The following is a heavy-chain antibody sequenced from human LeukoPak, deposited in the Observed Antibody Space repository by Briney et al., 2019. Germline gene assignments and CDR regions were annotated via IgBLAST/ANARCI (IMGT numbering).Heavy chain of an antibody. V-gene: IGHV4-4*02. J-gene: IGHJ4*02. Sequence: SETLSFTAAGYGGTILTINWGRWVRQPPRKGLGWIGEVHLSGASNYNPSLKSRVNMSIDKYKNQLSLELTSVTAADTAIYYCARESGAFSPFGFWGRGTLVTVSS. CDR1: GGTILTINW. CDR3: ARESGAFSPFGF. CDR2: VHLSGAS. D-gene: IGHD1-26*01.